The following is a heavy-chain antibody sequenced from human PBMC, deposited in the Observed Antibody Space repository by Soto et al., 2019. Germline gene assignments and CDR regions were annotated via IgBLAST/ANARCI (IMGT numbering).Heavy chain of an antibody. V-gene: IGHV1-69*01. CDR3: ARGPPNGDYSSSWSSYYYYGMDV. D-gene: IGHD6-13*01. CDR1: GGTFSSYA. J-gene: IGHJ6*02. Sequence: QVQLVQSGAEVKKPGSSVKVSCKASGGTFSSYAISWVRQAPGQGLEWMGGIIPIFGTANYAQKFQGRVTITAAESTSTAYMELSSLRSEDTAVYYCARGPPNGDYSSSWSSYYYYGMDVWGQGTTVTVSS. CDR2: IIPIFGTA.